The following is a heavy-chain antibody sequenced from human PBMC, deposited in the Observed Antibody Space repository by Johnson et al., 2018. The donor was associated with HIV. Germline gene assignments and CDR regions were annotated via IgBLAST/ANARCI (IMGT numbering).Heavy chain of an antibody. Sequence: QVQLVEYGGGVVQPGRSLRLSCAASGFAFSSYAMHWVRQAPGKGLEWVAVISYDGTSKYQADSVKGRFTISRDNSKNTLFMQMNSLRGEDTAVYYCARARRAAAQRDAVDNWGQGTMVTVSS. D-gene: IGHD6-13*01. CDR1: GFAFSSYA. J-gene: IGHJ3*02. V-gene: IGHV3-30*04. CDR3: ARARRAAAQRDAVDN. CDR2: ISYDGTSK.